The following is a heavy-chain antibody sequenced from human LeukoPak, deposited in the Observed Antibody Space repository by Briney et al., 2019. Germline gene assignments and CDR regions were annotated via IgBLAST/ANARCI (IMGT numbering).Heavy chain of an antibody. V-gene: IGHV1-69*01. CDR1: GGTLSSYA. J-gene: IGHJ4*02. Sequence: ATVKVSCKASGGTLSSYAISWVRQAPGQGLEWMGGIIPIFGTANYAQKFQGRVTITADESTSTAYMELSSLRSEDTAVYYCARDLLPAALYFDYWGQGTLVTVSS. D-gene: IGHD2-2*01. CDR3: ARDLLPAALYFDY. CDR2: IIPIFGTA.